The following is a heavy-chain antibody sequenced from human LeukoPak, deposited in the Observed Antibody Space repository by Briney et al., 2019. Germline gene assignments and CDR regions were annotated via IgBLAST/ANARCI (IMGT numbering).Heavy chain of an antibody. CDR3: AKDGGEYYDILTGYYPRLYYMDV. Sequence: GSLRLSCAASGFTFSSYSMNWVRQAPGKGLEWVSAISGSGGSTYYADSVKGRFTISRDNSKNTLYLQMNSLRAEDTAVYYCAKDGGEYYDILTGYYPRLYYMDVWGKGTTVTISS. D-gene: IGHD3-9*01. J-gene: IGHJ6*03. CDR2: ISGSGGST. CDR1: GFTFSSYS. V-gene: IGHV3-23*01.